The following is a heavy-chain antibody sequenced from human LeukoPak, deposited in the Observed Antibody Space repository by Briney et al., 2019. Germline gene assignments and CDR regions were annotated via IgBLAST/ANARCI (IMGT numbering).Heavy chain of an antibody. CDR2: ISWNSGSI. J-gene: IGHJ4*02. V-gene: IGHV3-9*03. Sequence: GGSLRLSCAASGFTFDDYAMHWVRQAPGKGLEWVSGISWNSGSIDYADSVKGRFTISRDNAKNSLYLQMNSLRAEDMALYYCAKDSGNYAFDYWGQGTLVTVSS. D-gene: IGHD4-11*01. CDR1: GFTFDDYA. CDR3: AKDSGNYAFDY.